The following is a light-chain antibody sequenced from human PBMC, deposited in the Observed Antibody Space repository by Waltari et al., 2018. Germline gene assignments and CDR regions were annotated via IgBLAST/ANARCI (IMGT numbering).Light chain of an antibody. CDR1: QDISNY. J-gene: IGKJ2*01. V-gene: IGKV1-33*01. Sequence: DLQMTQSASSMSASVGDRVIITCQASQDISNYLNWYKQKPGKAPNLLIYDASNLKTGVPSTFSGSGSGTDFTFTISSLHPEDIATSYCQQYDNLPPYTFGQGTKLEIK. CDR3: QQYDNLPPYT. CDR2: DAS.